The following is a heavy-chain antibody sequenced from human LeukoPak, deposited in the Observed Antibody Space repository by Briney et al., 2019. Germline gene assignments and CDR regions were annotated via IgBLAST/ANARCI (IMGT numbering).Heavy chain of an antibody. Sequence: GGSLRLSCAASGFTFSSYAMSWVRHAPGKGLEWVSDISGSGGSTYYADSVKGRFTISRDNSKNTLYLQMSSLRAEDTAVYYCARGVVVAATGYFQHWGQGTLVTVSS. V-gene: IGHV3-23*01. CDR1: GFTFSSYA. J-gene: IGHJ1*01. CDR3: ARGVVVAATGYFQH. CDR2: ISGSGGST. D-gene: IGHD2-15*01.